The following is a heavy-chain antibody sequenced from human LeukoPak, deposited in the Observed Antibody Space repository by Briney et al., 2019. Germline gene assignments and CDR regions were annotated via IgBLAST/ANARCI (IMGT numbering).Heavy chain of an antibody. V-gene: IGHV3-7*01. Sequence: GGSLRLSCAASGFTFTNYWMSWVRQAPGKGLEWVANIKQDGSEKYYVDSVKGRFTISRDNAKNSLYLQMNSLRAEDTAVYYCARDDYGGTRYWGQGTLVTVSS. CDR1: GFTFTNYW. J-gene: IGHJ4*02. D-gene: IGHD4/OR15-4a*01. CDR3: ARDDYGGTRY. CDR2: IKQDGSEK.